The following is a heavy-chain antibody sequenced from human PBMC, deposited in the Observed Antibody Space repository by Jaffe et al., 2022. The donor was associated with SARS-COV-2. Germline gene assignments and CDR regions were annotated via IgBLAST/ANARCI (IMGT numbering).Heavy chain of an antibody. CDR2: VYYTGGT. CDR3: ARLRLTGSIPIRGFSDY. D-gene: IGHD2-8*02. J-gene: IGHJ4*02. V-gene: IGHV4-39*01. CDR1: GASVSSAAYC. Sequence: QLQLQESGPGLVKPSETLSLTCSVSGASVSSAAYCWAWIRQPPGKGLEWIASVYYTGGTDYKPSLKGRVTISVDTPKNQFSLNLSSVTAADTAVYYCARLRLTGSIPIRGFSDYWGQGKLVTVSS.